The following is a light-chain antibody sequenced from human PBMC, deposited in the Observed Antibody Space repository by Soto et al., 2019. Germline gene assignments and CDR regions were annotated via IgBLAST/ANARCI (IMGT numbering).Light chain of an antibody. CDR2: QVN. CDR1: RSDIGDSNF. Sequence: SAPTQPASVSGSPGQSVTISCTGPRSDIGDSNFISWYQHSPGKAPRLLIYQVNNRPSGVSGRFSGSKAGNTASLTISGLLDDDEADYFCASFRSGTILVFGSGTKVTVL. CDR3: ASFRSGTILV. J-gene: IGLJ1*01. V-gene: IGLV2-14*01.